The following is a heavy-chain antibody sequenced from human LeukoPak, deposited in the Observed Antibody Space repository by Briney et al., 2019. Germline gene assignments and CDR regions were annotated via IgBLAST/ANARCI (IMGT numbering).Heavy chain of an antibody. J-gene: IGHJ4*02. CDR1: GFTFSDYY. CDR3: ATGPSGYFFSY. CDR2: ISGSGGTI. D-gene: IGHD2-8*02. V-gene: IGHV3-11*04. Sequence: GGSLRLSCAASGFTFSDYYMTWIRQAPGQGPEWISYISGSGGTIFYADSVKGRFTISRDNGKNSLYLQMNSLRAEDTAVYYCATGPSGYFFSYWGQGTLVTVSS.